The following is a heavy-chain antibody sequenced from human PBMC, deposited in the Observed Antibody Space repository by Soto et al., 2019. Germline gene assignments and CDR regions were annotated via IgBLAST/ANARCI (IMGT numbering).Heavy chain of an antibody. J-gene: IGHJ4*02. CDR2: IKSKTDGGTT. Sequence: EVQLVESGGGLVKPGGSLRLSCAASGFTFSNVWMNWVRQAPGKGLEWVGRIKSKTDGGTTDYAAPVKGRFTISRDDSKNTLYLQMNSLKTENTAVYNSTPLALKYSSGWYEFSDWGQGTLVTVSS. D-gene: IGHD6-19*01. CDR3: TPLALKYSSGWYEFSD. CDR1: GFTFSNVW. V-gene: IGHV3-15*07.